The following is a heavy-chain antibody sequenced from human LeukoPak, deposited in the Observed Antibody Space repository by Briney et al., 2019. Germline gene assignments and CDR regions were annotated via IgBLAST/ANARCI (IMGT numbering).Heavy chain of an antibody. V-gene: IGHV1-18*01. CDR3: ARDHLRLELYGLRFLEWSGPRSYYCYGMDV. CDR2: ISAYNGNT. Sequence: ASVKVSCKASGYTFTSYGISWVRQAPGQGLEWMGWISAYNGNTNYAQKLQGRVTMTTDTSTSTAYMELRSLRSDDTAVYYCARDHLRLELYGLRFLEWSGPRSYYCYGMDVWGQGTTVTVSS. CDR1: GYTFTSYG. D-gene: IGHD3-3*01. J-gene: IGHJ6*02.